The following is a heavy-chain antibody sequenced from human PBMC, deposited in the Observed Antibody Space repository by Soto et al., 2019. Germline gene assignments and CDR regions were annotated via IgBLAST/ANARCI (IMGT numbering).Heavy chain of an antibody. CDR1: GFTFSSYS. CDR2: ISSSSSTI. J-gene: IGHJ5*02. V-gene: IGHV3-48*01. D-gene: IGHD3-3*01. CDR3: ARDAQHAGEWLLYLPQYNWFDP. Sequence: GSLRLSCAASGFTFSSYSMNWVRQAPGKGLEWVSYISSSSSTIYYADSVKGRFTISRDNAKNSLYLQMNSLRAEDTAVYYCARDAQHAGEWLLYLPQYNWFDPWGQGTLVTVSS.